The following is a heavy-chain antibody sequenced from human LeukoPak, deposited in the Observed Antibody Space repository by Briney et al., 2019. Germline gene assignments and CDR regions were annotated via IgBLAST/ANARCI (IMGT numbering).Heavy chain of an antibody. V-gene: IGHV1-18*01. CDR2: ISAYNGNT. J-gene: IGHJ4*02. D-gene: IGHD6-13*01. Sequence: ASVKVSCKASGYTFTSYGISWVRQAPGQGLEWMGWISAYNGNTNYAQKLQGRVTMTTDTSTSTAYMELRSLRSDNTAVYYCAREVSSWYYFDYWGQGTLVTVSS. CDR1: GYTFTSYG. CDR3: AREVSSWYYFDY.